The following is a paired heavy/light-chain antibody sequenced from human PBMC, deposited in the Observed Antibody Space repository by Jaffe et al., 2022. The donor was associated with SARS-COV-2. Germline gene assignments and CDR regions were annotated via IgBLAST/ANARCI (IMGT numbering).Heavy chain of an antibody. Sequence: QVQLQQSGPGLVKPSQTLSLTCAISGDSVSSNSAAWNWIRQSPSRGLEWLGRTYYRSKWYSDYAVSVKSRITINADTSKNRFSLQLKSVTPEDTAVYYCAASGGHSPTKQLDYWGQGTLVTVSS. CDR2: TYYRSKWYS. CDR3: AASGGHSPTKQLDY. J-gene: IGHJ4*02. CDR1: GDSVSSNSAA. V-gene: IGHV6-1*01. D-gene: IGHD5-12*01.
Light chain of an antibody. CDR1: QSISSSD. CDR3: QQYGSSPPVT. J-gene: IGKJ3*01. CDR2: GAS. Sequence: EIVLTQSPGTLSLSPGDRATLSCRASQSISSSDLGWFQQKPGQAPRLLIYGASSRATGIPDRFSGGGSGTDFTLTISRLEPEDFAVYYCQQYGSSPPVTFGPGTKVDFK. V-gene: IGKV3-20*01.